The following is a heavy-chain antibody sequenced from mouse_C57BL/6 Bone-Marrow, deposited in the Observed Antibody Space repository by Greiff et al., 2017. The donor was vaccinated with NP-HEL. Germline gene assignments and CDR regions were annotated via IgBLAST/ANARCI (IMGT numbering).Heavy chain of an antibody. Sequence: QVQLKESGAELVRPGTSVKVSCKASGYAFTNYLIEWVKQRPGQGLEWIGVINPGSGGTNYNEKFKGKATLTADKSSSTAYMQLSSLTSEDSAVYFCASTALLFVGYFGVWGTGTTVTVSS. CDR3: ASTALLFVGYFGV. V-gene: IGHV1-54*01. J-gene: IGHJ1*03. CDR1: GYAFTNYL. CDR2: INPGSGGT. D-gene: IGHD1-1*01.